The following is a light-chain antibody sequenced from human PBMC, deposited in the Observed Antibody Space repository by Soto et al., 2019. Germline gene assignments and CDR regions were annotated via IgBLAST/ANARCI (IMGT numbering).Light chain of an antibody. CDR3: SSSAGSNSFYV. J-gene: IGLJ1*01. CDR2: EVT. Sequence: QSALTQPPSASGSPGQSVSISCTGTSSDVGGYNYVSWYQQHPGKAPKPMIYEVTKRPSGVPDRFSGAKPGNTASLTVSGLQAEDEADYYCSSSAGSNSFYVFGTGTKVTVL. V-gene: IGLV2-8*01. CDR1: SSDVGGYNY.